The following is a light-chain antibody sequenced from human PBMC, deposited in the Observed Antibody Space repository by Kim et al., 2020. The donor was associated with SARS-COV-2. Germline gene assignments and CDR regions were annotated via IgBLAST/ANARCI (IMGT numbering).Light chain of an antibody. Sequence: SASVGARVTITCRASQTISSYLNWYQQRPGEAPSLVIYAASSLQSGVPSRFSGSGSGTDFTLTISSLQPEDFATYYCQHSYSTPYTFGQGTKLEI. CDR1: QTISSY. V-gene: IGKV1-39*01. J-gene: IGKJ2*01. CDR3: QHSYSTPYT. CDR2: AAS.